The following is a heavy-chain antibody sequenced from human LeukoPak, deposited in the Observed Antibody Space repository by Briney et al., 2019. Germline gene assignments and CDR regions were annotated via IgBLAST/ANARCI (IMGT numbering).Heavy chain of an antibody. J-gene: IGHJ4*02. CDR3: ARLPGRATV. CDR1: GGSTSRYY. V-gene: IGHV4-59*08. D-gene: IGHD6-13*01. Sequence: SETLSLTCTVSGGSTSRYYWSWIRQPPGKRLEWLGYIYYSGSTTYNPSLKSRLTMSVDTSKNQISLKLISLTAADTAVYYCARLPGRATVWGQGTLATVSS. CDR2: IYYSGST.